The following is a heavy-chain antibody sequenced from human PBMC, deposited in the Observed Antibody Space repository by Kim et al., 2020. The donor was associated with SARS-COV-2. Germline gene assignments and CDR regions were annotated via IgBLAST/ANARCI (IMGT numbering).Heavy chain of an antibody. CDR3: ARRSLVLDYGSNSPFDY. Sequence: GGSLRLSCAASGFTFSDYYMSWIRQAPGKGLEWVSYISSSGRTIYYADSVKGRFTISRDNAKNSLYLQMNSLRAEDTAVYYCARRSLVLDYGSNSPFDYWGQGTLFTDS. CDR1: GFTFSDYY. V-gene: IGHV3-11*01. CDR2: ISSSGRTI. D-gene: IGHD4-17*01. J-gene: IGHJ4*02.